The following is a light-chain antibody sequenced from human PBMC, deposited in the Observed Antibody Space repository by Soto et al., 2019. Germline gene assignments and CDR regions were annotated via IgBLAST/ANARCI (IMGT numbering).Light chain of an antibody. J-gene: IGLJ3*02. V-gene: IGLV2-14*01. CDR1: SSDVGGYNY. Sequence: QSALTQPASVSGSPGQSITISCTGTSSDVGGYNYVSWYQQHPGKGPKLMIYEVSNRPSGVSNRFSGSKSGNTASLTISGLQAEDEADYYCSSYTSSSTWVFGGGTTLTVL. CDR3: SSYTSSSTWV. CDR2: EVS.